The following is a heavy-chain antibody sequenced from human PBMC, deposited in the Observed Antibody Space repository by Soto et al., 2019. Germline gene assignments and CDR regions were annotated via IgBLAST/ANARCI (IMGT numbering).Heavy chain of an antibody. CDR1: GFTFSNYA. CDR3: ARDVYMIVVPCMDV. V-gene: IGHV3-30-3*01. J-gene: IGHJ6*02. Sequence: PGGSLRLSCAASGFTFSNYAMTWVRQAPGKGLEWVAVISNDGSNKYYADSVKGRFTISRDNSKNTLYLQMNSLRAEDTAVYYCARDVYMIVVPCMDVWGQGTTVTVSS. CDR2: ISNDGSNK. D-gene: IGHD3-22*01.